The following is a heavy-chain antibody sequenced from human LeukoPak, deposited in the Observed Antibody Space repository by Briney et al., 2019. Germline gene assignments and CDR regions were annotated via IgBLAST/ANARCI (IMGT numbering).Heavy chain of an antibody. CDR3: ASQWFGELKVNWFDP. D-gene: IGHD3-10*01. Sequence: SVKVSCKASGGTFSSYAISWVRQAPGQGLEWMGGIIPIFGTANYAQKFQGRVTITTDESTSTAYMELSSLRSKDTAVYYCASQWFGELKVNWFDPWGQGTLVTVSS. J-gene: IGHJ5*02. CDR2: IIPIFGTA. V-gene: IGHV1-69*05. CDR1: GGTFSSYA.